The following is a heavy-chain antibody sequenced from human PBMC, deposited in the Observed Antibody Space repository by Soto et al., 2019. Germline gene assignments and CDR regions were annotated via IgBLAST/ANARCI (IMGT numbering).Heavy chain of an antibody. Sequence: ASVKVSCKASGYTFTSYDINWVRQATGQGLEWMGWMNPNSGNTGYAQKFQGRVTMTRNTSISTAYMELSSLRSEDTAVYYCARGSTEGSGSYYNDDYYYYYIYVPAKRTTVPVS. CDR3: ARGSTEGSGSYYNDDYYYYYIYV. J-gene: IGHJ6*03. V-gene: IGHV1-8*01. CDR1: GYTFTSYD. D-gene: IGHD3-10*01. CDR2: MNPNSGNT.